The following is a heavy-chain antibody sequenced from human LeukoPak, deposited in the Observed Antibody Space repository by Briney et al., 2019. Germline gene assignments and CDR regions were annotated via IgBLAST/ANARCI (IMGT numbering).Heavy chain of an antibody. CDR3: ARGSTTEQENYYYYYGMDV. CDR1: GGSISSYY. Sequence: SETLSLTCTVSGGSISSYYWSWIRQPPGKGLEWIGYIYYSGSTNYNPSLKSRVTISVDTSKNQFSLKLSSVTAADTAVYYCARGSTTEQENYYYYYGMDVWGKGTTVTVSS. D-gene: IGHD4-17*01. J-gene: IGHJ6*04. CDR2: IYYSGST. V-gene: IGHV4-59*01.